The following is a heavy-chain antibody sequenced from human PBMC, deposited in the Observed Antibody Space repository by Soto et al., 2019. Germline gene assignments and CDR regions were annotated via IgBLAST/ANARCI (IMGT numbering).Heavy chain of an antibody. Sequence: SETLSLTCTVSGGSISSYYWSWIRQPPGKGLEWIGYIYYSGSTNYNPSLKSRVTISVDTSKNQFSLKLSSVTAADTAVYYCARDGSSSGNYYYYYGMDVWGQGTTVTVSS. J-gene: IGHJ6*02. V-gene: IGHV4-59*01. CDR2: IYYSGST. CDR3: ARDGSSSGNYYYYYGMDV. CDR1: GGSISSYY. D-gene: IGHD3-22*01.